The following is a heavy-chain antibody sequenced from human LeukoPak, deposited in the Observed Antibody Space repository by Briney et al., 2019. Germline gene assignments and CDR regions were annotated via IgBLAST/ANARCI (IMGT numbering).Heavy chain of an antibody. J-gene: IGHJ4*02. D-gene: IGHD3-10*01. CDR3: AKASGSYYNGADY. CDR2: ISGSGGST. CDR1: GFTFSSYA. Sequence: GGSLRLFCAASGFTFSSYAMSWVRQAPGKGLEWVSAISGSGGSTYFADSVKGRFTISRDNSKNTLYLQMNSLRAEDTAVYYCAKASGSYYNGADYWGQGTLVTVSS. V-gene: IGHV3-23*01.